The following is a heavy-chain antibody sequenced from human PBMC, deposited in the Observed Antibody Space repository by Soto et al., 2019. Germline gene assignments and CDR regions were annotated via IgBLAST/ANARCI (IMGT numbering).Heavy chain of an antibody. CDR3: ARVPVGYCSSTSCYALDY. CDR1: GGSFSGYY. V-gene: IGHV4-34*01. J-gene: IGHJ4*02. D-gene: IGHD2-2*01. CDR2: INHSGST. Sequence: SETLSLTCAVYGGSFSGYYWSWIRQPPGKGLEWIGEINHSGSTNYNPSLKSRVTISVDTSKNQFSLKLSSVTAADTAVYYCARVPVGYCSSTSCYALDYWGQGTLVTVSS.